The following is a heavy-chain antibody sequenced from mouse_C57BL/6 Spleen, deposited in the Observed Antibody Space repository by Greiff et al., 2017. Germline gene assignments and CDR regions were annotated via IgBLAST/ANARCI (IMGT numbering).Heavy chain of an antibody. V-gene: IGHV1-81*01. J-gene: IGHJ3*01. D-gene: IGHD2-12*01. Sequence: VKLVESGAELARPGASVKLSCKASGYTFTSYGISWVKQRTGQGLEWIGEIYPRSGNTYYNEKFKGKATLTADKSSSTAYMELRSLTSEDSAVYFCASYYSLFAYWGQGTLVTVSA. CDR2: IYPRSGNT. CDR3: ASYYSLFAY. CDR1: GYTFTSYG.